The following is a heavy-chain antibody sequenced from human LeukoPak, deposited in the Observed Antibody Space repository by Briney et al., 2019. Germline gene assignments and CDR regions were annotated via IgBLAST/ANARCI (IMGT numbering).Heavy chain of an antibody. Sequence: ASVKVSCKASGYTFTSYDINWVRQATGQGLEWMGWMNPNSGNTGYAQKFQGRVTITRNTSISTAYMELRSLRSDDTAVYYCARVGSSGSYYVDYWGQGTLVTVSS. V-gene: IGHV1-8*03. D-gene: IGHD1-26*01. CDR1: GYTFTSYD. CDR3: ARVGSSGSYYVDY. CDR2: MNPNSGNT. J-gene: IGHJ4*02.